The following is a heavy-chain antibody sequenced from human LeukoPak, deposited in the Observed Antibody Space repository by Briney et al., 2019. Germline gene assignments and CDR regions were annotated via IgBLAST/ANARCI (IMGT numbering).Heavy chain of an antibody. Sequence: GGSLSLSCAASGFTFSSYSMNWVRQAPGKGLEWVSSISSSSSYIYYADSVRGRFTISRDNAKNSLYLQMNSLRAEDTAVYYCARAYGDCASHFDYWGQGTLVTVSS. V-gene: IGHV3-21*01. D-gene: IGHD4-17*01. CDR3: ARAYGDCASHFDY. J-gene: IGHJ4*02. CDR2: ISSSSSYI. CDR1: GFTFSSYS.